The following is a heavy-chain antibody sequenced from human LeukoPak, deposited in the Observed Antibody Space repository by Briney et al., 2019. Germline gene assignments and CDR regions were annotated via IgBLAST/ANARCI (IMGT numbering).Heavy chain of an antibody. J-gene: IGHJ5*02. CDR2: ICYSGST. V-gene: IGHV4-59*01. CDR1: GVSISSYY. CDR3: AREEAASYYCSGGSCYGNWFDP. Sequence: PSETLSLTCTVSGVSISSYYWSWIRQPPGKGLEWIGYICYSGSTNYNPSLKSRVTITVDPSKNQFSLKLSSVTAADTAVYYCAREEAASYYCSGGSCYGNWFDPWGQGTLVTVSS. D-gene: IGHD2-15*01.